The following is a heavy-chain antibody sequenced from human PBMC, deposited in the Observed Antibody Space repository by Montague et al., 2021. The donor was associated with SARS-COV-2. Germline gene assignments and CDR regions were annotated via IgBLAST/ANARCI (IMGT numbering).Heavy chain of an antibody. CDR2: IYYSGST. D-gene: IGHD1-20*01. CDR1: GGSISSSSYY. V-gene: IGHV4-39*01. J-gene: IGHJ6*02. Sequence: SETLSLTCTVSGGSISSSSYYWGWIRQPPGKGLEWIGSIYYSGSTYYNPSLKSRVTISVDTSKNQFSLKLSSVTAADTAVYYCARRVTGTTVHYYYYGMDVWGQGTTVPVPS. CDR3: ARRVTGTTVHYYYYGMDV.